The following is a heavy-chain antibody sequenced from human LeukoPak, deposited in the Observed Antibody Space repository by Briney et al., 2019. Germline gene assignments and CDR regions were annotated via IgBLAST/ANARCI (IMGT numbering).Heavy chain of an antibody. Sequence: GGSLRLSCPASGFTFSSYAMHWVRQAPGKGLEWVAVISYDGSNKYYADSVKGRFTISRDNSKNTLYLQMNSLRAEDTAVYYCARDDGSSWASGAFDIWGQGTMVTVSS. CDR3: ARDDGSSWASGAFDI. CDR1: GFTFSSYA. D-gene: IGHD6-13*01. CDR2: ISYDGSNK. V-gene: IGHV3-30-3*01. J-gene: IGHJ3*02.